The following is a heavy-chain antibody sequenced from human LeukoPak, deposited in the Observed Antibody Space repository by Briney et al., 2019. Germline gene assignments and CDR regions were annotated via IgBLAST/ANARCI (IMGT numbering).Heavy chain of an antibody. V-gene: IGHV3-21*04. Sequence: GGSLRLSCAASGFTFSSYSMNWVRQAPGKGLEWVSSISSSSSYIYYADSVKGRFTISRDNAKNTLYLQMNSLRSEDTAVYYCTKGPRTVRFGDRHKGIFDYWGQGTLVTVSS. D-gene: IGHD3-10*01. CDR2: ISSSSSYI. J-gene: IGHJ4*02. CDR3: TKGPRTVRFGDRHKGIFDY. CDR1: GFTFSSYS.